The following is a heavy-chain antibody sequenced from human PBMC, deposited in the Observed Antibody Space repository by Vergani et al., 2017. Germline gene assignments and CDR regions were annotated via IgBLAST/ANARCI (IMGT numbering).Heavy chain of an antibody. D-gene: IGHD3-3*01. V-gene: IGHV3-23*03. Sequence: EVQLLESGGGLVQPGGSLRLSCAASGFTFSSYAMSWVRPAPGKGLEWVSVIYSGGSSTYYADSVKGRFTISRDNSMNTLYLQMNSLRAEDTAVYYCAKAAEYYDFWSGYYRAEYFQHWGQGTLVTVSS. CDR1: GFTFSSYA. CDR2: IYSGGSST. CDR3: AKAAEYYDFWSGYYRAEYFQH. J-gene: IGHJ1*01.